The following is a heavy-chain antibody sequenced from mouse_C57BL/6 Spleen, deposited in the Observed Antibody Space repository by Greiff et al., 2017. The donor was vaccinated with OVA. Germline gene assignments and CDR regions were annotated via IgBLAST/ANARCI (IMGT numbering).Heavy chain of an antibody. CDR2: ILPGSGST. D-gene: IGHD3-2*02. J-gene: IGHJ3*01. V-gene: IGHV1-9*01. CDR1: GYTFTGYW. Sequence: QVRLQQSGAELMKPGASVKLSCKATGYTFTGYWIEWVKQRPGHGLEWIGEILPGSGSTNYNEKFKGKATFTADTSSNTAYMQLSSLTTEDSAIYYGASVPLDSAGLAWFAYWGQGTLVTVSA. CDR3: ASVPLDSAGLAWFAY.